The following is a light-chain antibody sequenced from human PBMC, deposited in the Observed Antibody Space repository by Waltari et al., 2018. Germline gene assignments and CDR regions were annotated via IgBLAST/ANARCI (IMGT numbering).Light chain of an antibody. Sequence: TVMTQSPDSLAVSLGERAPINCKSSQSVLYSSNNKNFLAWYQQKPRQPPRLLIYWASTRESGVPDRFSGSGSGTNFTLTINSLQAEDVAVYYCQQYYTILRTFGQGTKVEIK. CDR1: QSVLYSSNNKNF. J-gene: IGKJ1*01. CDR2: WAS. V-gene: IGKV4-1*01. CDR3: QQYYTILRT.